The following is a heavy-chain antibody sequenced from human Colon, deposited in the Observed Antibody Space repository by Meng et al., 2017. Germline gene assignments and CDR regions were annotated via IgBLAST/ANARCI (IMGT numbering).Heavy chain of an antibody. CDR1: GDSVSSNSAA. V-gene: IGHV6-1*01. D-gene: IGHD3-10*02. Sequence: LQQCRSAWVKLAEVLSRTCPTSGDSVSSNSAAWNWIRQSPSRGIEWLGRTYYRSKYYNDYELSVKSRITINPDTSKNQFSLKLNSVTPEDTAIYYCARDWGDVRGGFDFWGQGTLVTVSS. J-gene: IGHJ4*02. CDR3: ARDWGDVRGGFDF. CDR2: TYYRSKYYN.